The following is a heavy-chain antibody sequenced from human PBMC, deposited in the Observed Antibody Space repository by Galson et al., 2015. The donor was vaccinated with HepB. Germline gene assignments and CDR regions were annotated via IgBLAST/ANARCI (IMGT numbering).Heavy chain of an antibody. CDR1: GGSISNERSY. CDR2: KHYNGDT. J-gene: IGHJ5*02. Sequence: ETLSLTCNVSGGSISNERSYWGWIRQSPGKGLEWIGSKHYNGDTQYNPSLKSRVTISVDTSKSQFSLKLTSVTAADTALYYCAVHRGMIVVGNSWLDPWGQGTLVTVSS. CDR3: AVHRGMIVVGNSWLDP. V-gene: IGHV4-39*07. D-gene: IGHD2-21*01.